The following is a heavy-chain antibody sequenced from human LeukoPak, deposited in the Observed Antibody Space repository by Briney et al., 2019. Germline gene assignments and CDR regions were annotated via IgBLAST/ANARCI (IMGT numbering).Heavy chain of an antibody. V-gene: IGHV1-2*02. CDR1: GYTFADYY. D-gene: IGHD4-17*01. J-gene: IGHJ4*02. CDR3: ARGGRGFGDYCGDY. Sequence: ASVKVSCKASGYTFADYYMHWVRQAPGQGLEWVAWINPNSGYTNWAQKFQDRVTLTRDTSISTTYMELNRLRSDDTAVYYCARGGRGFGDYCGDYWGQGTLVTVSS. CDR2: INPNSGYT.